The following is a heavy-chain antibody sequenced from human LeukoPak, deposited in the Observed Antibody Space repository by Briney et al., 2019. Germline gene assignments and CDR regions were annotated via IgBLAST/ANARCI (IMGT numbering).Heavy chain of an antibody. D-gene: IGHD3-9*01. Sequence: SETLSLTCAVSGGSISSTTCGSWVRLPPGKGLDCIGEIFHSGSTNFNPSLKSRITMSVDESKHEFSLKLTSVTAADAAVYYCASGGLVSRYLDHWGQGTLVTVSS. V-gene: IGHV4-4*02. CDR3: ASGGLVSRYLDH. CDR1: GGSISSTTC. J-gene: IGHJ4*02. CDR2: IFHSGST.